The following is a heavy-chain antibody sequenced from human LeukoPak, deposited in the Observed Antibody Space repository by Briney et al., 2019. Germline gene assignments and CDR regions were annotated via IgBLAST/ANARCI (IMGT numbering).Heavy chain of an antibody. V-gene: IGHV3-9*01. J-gene: IGHJ6*02. Sequence: GRSLRLSCAASGFTFDDYAMHWVRQAPGKGLEWVSGISWSSGNIGYADSVKGRFTISRDNAKNSLYLEMNSLRTEDTALYFCARDVYRRVFYYVIDVWGQGTTVAVSS. D-gene: IGHD2-2*01. CDR3: ARDVYRRVFYYVIDV. CDR1: GFTFDDYA. CDR2: ISWSSGNI.